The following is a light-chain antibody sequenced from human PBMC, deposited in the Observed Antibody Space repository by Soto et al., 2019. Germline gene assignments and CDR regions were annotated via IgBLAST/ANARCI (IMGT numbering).Light chain of an antibody. CDR3: QQSYSTPIS. Sequence: EIVMTQSPATLSVSPGKRATLSCRASQAVSSNLAWYQQKPGQAPRLLIYGASTRATGIPARFSGSGSGTEFTLTISSLQSEDFAVYYCQQSYSTPISFGQGTRLEIK. J-gene: IGKJ5*01. V-gene: IGKV3-15*01. CDR1: QAVSSN. CDR2: GAS.